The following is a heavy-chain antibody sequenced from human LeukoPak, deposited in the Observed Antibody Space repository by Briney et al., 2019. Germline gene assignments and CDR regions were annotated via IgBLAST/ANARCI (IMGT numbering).Heavy chain of an antibody. Sequence: ASVKVSCKASGYTFTGYYMHWVRQAPGQGLEWMGWISAYNGNTNYAQKLQGRVTMTTDTSTSTAYMELRSLRSDDTAVYYCARGDSSGLPFDYWGQGTLVTVSS. CDR2: ISAYNGNT. J-gene: IGHJ4*02. CDR3: ARGDSSGLPFDY. V-gene: IGHV1-18*04. CDR1: GYTFTGYY. D-gene: IGHD6-19*01.